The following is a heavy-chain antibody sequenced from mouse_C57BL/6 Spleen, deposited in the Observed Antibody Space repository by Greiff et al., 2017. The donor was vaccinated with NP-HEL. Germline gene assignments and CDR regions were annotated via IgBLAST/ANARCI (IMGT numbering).Heavy chain of an antibody. V-gene: IGHV1-69*01. CDR3: ARDGGWFAY. J-gene: IGHJ3*01. Sequence: QVQLQQPGAELVMPGASVKLSCKASGYTFTSYWMHWVKQRPGQGLEWIGEIDPSDSYTNYNQKFKGKSTLTVDKSSSTAYMQLSSLTSEDSAVYYCARDGGWFAYWGQGTLVTVSA. CDR1: GYTFTSYW. CDR2: IDPSDSYT. D-gene: IGHD2-3*01.